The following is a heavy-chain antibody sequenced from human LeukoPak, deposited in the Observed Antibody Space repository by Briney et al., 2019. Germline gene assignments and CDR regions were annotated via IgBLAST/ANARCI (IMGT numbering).Heavy chain of an antibody. D-gene: IGHD3-16*02. CDR2: ISAYNGNT. CDR3: ARGAVGGVISTPYYYYGMDV. Sequence: ASVEVSCKASGYTFTSYGISWVRQAPGQGLEWMGWISAYNGNTNYAQKLQGRVTMTTDTSTSTAYMELRSLRSDDTAVYYCARGAVGGVISTPYYYYGMDVWGQGTTVTVSS. CDR1: GYTFTSYG. J-gene: IGHJ6*02. V-gene: IGHV1-18*01.